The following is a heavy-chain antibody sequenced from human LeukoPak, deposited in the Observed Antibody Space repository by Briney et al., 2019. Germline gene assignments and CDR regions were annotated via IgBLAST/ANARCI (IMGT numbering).Heavy chain of an antibody. J-gene: IGHJ5*02. Sequence: SETLSLTCAVYGGSFSGYYWSWIRQPPGKGLEWIGGINHSGSTNYNPSLKSRVTISVDTSKNQFSLKLSSVTAADTAVYYCARVLRYFAWFDPWGQGTLVTVSS. D-gene: IGHD3-9*01. CDR2: INHSGST. CDR3: ARVLRYFAWFDP. CDR1: GGSFSGYY. V-gene: IGHV4-34*01.